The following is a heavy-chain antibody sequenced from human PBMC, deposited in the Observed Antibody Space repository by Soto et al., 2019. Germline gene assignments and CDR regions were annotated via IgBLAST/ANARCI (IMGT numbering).Heavy chain of an antibody. V-gene: IGHV4-59*01. CDR1: GGSISSYY. Sequence: QVQLQESGPGLVKPSETLSLTCTVSGGSISSYYWSWIRQPPGKGLEWIGYIYYSGSTNYNPSLKSRVTITVDTSKNQCSLKLSSVTAADTAVYYCARDGDGYNYDAFDIWGQGTMVTVSS. D-gene: IGHD5-12*01. CDR2: IYYSGST. CDR3: ARDGDGYNYDAFDI. J-gene: IGHJ3*02.